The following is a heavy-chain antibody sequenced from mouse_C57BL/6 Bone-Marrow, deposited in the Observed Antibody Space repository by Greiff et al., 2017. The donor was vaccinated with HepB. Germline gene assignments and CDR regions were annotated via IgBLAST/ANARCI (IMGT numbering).Heavy chain of an antibody. V-gene: IGHV1-72*01. D-gene: IGHD1-1*01. CDR3: ARGPPITTVVATYYAMDY. J-gene: IGHJ4*01. Sequence: QVQLQQPGAELVKPGASVKLSCKASGYTFTSYWMHWVKQRPGRGLEWIGRIDPNSGGTKYNEKFKSKATLTVDKPSSTAYMQLSSLTSEDSAVYYGARGPPITTVVATYYAMDYWGQGTSVTVSS. CDR1: GYTFTSYW. CDR2: IDPNSGGT.